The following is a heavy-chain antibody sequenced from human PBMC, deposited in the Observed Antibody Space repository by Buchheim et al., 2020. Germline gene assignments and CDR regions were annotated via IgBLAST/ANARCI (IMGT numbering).Heavy chain of an antibody. V-gene: IGHV3-74*01. CDR3: ARDLGSVSYYGSGRPYDAFNI. Sequence: EVQLVESGGGLVQPGGSLRLSCAASGFTFSSYWMHWVRQAPGKGLVWVSRINSDGSSTSYAGSVKGRFTISRDNAKNTLYLQVNSLRAEDTAVYYCARDLGSVSYYGSGRPYDAFNIWGQGT. CDR1: GFTFSSYW. J-gene: IGHJ3*02. D-gene: IGHD3-10*01. CDR2: INSDGSST.